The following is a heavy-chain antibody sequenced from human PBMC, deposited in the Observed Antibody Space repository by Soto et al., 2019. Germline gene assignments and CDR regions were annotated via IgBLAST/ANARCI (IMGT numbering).Heavy chain of an antibody. CDR2: INPNSGGT. CDR3: ARDKVAGDYNYYDMDV. D-gene: IGHD6-19*01. J-gene: IGHJ6*02. Sequence: ASVEVSCKASGYTFTDYDMHWVRQAPGQGLEWMGWINPNSGGTNYAQKFQGRVTMTRDTSISTAYMEVSRLRSDDTAVYYCARDKVAGDYNYYDMDVWGQGTTVTVSS. CDR1: GYTFTDYD. V-gene: IGHV1-2*02.